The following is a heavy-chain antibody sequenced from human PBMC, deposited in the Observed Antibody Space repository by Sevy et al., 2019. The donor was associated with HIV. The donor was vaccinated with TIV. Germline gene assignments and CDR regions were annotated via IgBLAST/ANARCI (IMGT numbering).Heavy chain of an antibody. CDR2: ISHDGRNNK. J-gene: IGHJ4*02. Sequence: GGSLRLSCAASGFTFSDFRMHWVRQAPGKWLEWVAVISHDGRNNKYNVDSVKGRFTISRDNSKNTLYLQMNSLRAEDTAIYYCARDRGEILSSAFDYWGQGTLVTVSS. CDR3: ARDRGEILSSAFDY. V-gene: IGHV3-30*03. CDR1: GFTFSDFR. D-gene: IGHD3-16*01.